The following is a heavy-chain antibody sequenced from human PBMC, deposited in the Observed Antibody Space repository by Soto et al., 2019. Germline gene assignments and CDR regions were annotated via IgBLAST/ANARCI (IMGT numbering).Heavy chain of an antibody. J-gene: IGHJ4*02. CDR2: IKSQASGGST. CDR1: GITFIYA. V-gene: IGHV3-15*07. Sequence: GGSLRLSCAASGITFIYAWMDWVRQAPGKRLEWVGRIKSQASGGSTYYADSVKGRVTISRDNSKNTLYLQVNRLRAEDTAVFYCISKYFDHWGQGTLVTVSS. CDR3: ISKYFDH.